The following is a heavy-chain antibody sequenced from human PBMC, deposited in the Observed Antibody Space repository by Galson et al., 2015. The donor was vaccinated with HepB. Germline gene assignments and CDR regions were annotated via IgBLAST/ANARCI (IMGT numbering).Heavy chain of an antibody. CDR2: ISSSSSTI. CDR1: GFTFSSYS. J-gene: IGHJ4*02. Sequence: SLRLSCAASGFTFSSYSMNWVRQAPGKGLEWVSYISSSSSTIYYADSVKGRFTISRDNAKNSLYLQMNSLRAEDTAVYYCARDTYCGGDCYYFDYWGQGTLVTVSS. CDR3: ARDTYCGGDCYYFDY. D-gene: IGHD2-21*02. V-gene: IGHV3-48*04.